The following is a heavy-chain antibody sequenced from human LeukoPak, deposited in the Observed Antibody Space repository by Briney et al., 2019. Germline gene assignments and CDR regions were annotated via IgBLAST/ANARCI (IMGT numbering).Heavy chain of an antibody. Sequence: GASVKVSCKASGYTFTSYDINWVRQATGQGLEWMGRIIPILGIANYAQKFQGRVTITADKSTSTAYMELSSLRSEDTAVYYCAVDTATRAFEYWGQGTLVTVSS. D-gene: IGHD5-18*01. CDR3: AVDTATRAFEY. J-gene: IGHJ4*02. V-gene: IGHV1-69*04. CDR2: IIPILGIA. CDR1: GYTFTSYD.